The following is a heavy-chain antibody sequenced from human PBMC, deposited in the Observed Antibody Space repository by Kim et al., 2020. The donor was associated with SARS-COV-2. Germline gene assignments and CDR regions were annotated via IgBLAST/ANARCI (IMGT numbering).Heavy chain of an antibody. CDR2: IIPIFGTA. CDR3: ARPPERSPVRGGYAFDI. CDR1: GGTFSSYA. J-gene: IGHJ3*02. Sequence: SVKVSCKASGGTFSSYAISWVRQAPGQGLEWMGGIIPIFGTANYAQKFQGRVTITADESTSTAYMELSSLRSEDTAVYYCARPPERSPVRGGYAFDIWGQGTMVTVSS. D-gene: IGHD3-10*01. V-gene: IGHV1-69*13.